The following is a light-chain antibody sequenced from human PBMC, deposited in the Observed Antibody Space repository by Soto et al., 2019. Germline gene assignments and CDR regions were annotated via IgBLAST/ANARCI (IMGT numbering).Light chain of an antibody. Sequence: QSVLTQPRSVSGSPGQSVTISCTGTSSDVGGYNYVSWYQQHPGKAPKLMIYDVSKRPSGVPDRFSGSKSGNTASLTISGLQAEDEADYYCCSHAGSYKGYVFGTGTKLTVL. V-gene: IGLV2-11*01. CDR2: DVS. J-gene: IGLJ1*01. CDR3: CSHAGSYKGYV. CDR1: SSDVGGYNY.